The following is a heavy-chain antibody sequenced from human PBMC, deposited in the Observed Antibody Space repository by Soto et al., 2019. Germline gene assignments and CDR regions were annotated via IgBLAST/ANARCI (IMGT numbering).Heavy chain of an antibody. CDR3: AKDHLGGYCSGGSCFGFDP. CDR2: ISGSGGST. CDR1: GFTFSSYA. Sequence: PGGSLRLSCAASGFTFSSYAMSWVRQAPGKGLEWVSAISGSGGSTYYADSVKGRFTISRDNSKNTLYLQMNSLRAEDTAVYYCAKDHLGGYCSGGSCFGFDPWGQGTLVTSPQ. V-gene: IGHV3-23*01. J-gene: IGHJ5*02. D-gene: IGHD2-15*01.